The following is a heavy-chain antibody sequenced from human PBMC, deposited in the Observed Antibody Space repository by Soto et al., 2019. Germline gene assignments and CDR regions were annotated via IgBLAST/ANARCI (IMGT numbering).Heavy chain of an antibody. Sequence: SEALSLTCAVSGYSISSGYYWGWIRQPPGKGLEWIGSIYHSGSTYYNPSLKSRVTISVDTSKNQFSLKLSSVTAADTAVYYCAKCRDGYNHYFDYWGQGTLVTVSS. V-gene: IGHV4-38-2*01. CDR2: IYHSGST. D-gene: IGHD5-12*01. CDR1: GYSISSGYY. CDR3: AKCRDGYNHYFDY. J-gene: IGHJ4*02.